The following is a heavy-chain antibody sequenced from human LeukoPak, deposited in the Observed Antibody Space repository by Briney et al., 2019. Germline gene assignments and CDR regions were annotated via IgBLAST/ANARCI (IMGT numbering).Heavy chain of an antibody. V-gene: IGHV1-24*01. CDR1: GYTLTELS. CDR3: ATDPRAHYYDSSAYTR. D-gene: IGHD3-22*01. Sequence: GASVKVSCKVSGYTLTELSMHWVRQAPGKGLEWMGGFDPEDGETIYAQKFQGRVTMTEDTSTDTAYMELSSLRSEDTAVYYCATDPRAHYYDSSAYTRWGQGTLVTVSS. CDR2: FDPEDGET. J-gene: IGHJ4*02.